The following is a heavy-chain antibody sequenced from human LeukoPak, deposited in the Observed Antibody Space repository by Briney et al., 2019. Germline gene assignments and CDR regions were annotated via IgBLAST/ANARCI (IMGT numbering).Heavy chain of an antibody. Sequence: ASVTVSCKASGYTFSDYYLHWVRQAPGQGPEWMGWIDPKSGDTKYAQKFQGRVTMTRDTSINTVYMELSSLRSDDTAIYYCARGSYSSSSGGAIPSGFWGQGALVTVSS. CDR3: ARGSYSSSSGGAIPSGF. V-gene: IGHV1-2*02. CDR2: IDPKSGDT. D-gene: IGHD6-6*01. J-gene: IGHJ4*02. CDR1: GYTFSDYY.